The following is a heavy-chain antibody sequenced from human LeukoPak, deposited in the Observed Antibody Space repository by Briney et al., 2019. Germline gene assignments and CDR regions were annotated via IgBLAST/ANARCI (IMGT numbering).Heavy chain of an antibody. J-gene: IGHJ3*02. CDR2: IYYSGST. D-gene: IGHD3-22*01. CDR3: ARGTSYYRPLAFDI. CDR1: GGSISSYY. Sequence: PSETLSLTCTVSGGSISSYYWSWIRQPPGPGLGWIGYIYYSGSTNYNPSLKSRVTISVDTSKNQFSLKLSSVTAADTAVYYCARGTSYYRPLAFDIWGQGTMVTVSS. V-gene: IGHV4-59*01.